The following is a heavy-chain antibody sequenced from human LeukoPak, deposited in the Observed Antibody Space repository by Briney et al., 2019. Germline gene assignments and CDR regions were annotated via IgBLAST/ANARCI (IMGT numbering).Heavy chain of an antibody. CDR3: AKDRSSGPWESFDY. J-gene: IGHJ4*02. Sequence: GGSLRLSCAASGFTFDDYAMHWVRQAPGKGLEWVSGISWNSGSIGYADSVKGRFTISRDNAKNSLYLQMNSLRAEDTALYYCAKDRSSGPWESFDYWGQGTLVTVSS. V-gene: IGHV3-9*01. CDR2: ISWNSGSI. D-gene: IGHD3-22*01. CDR1: GFTFDDYA.